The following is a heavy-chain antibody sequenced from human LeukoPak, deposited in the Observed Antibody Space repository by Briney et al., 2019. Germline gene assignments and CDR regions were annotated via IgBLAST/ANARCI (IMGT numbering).Heavy chain of an antibody. CDR1: GGSFSDNY. Sequence: PSETLSLTCAVYGGSFSDNYWSWIRQPPGEGLGWIGEINHSGGTNYNPSLKGRVTISQDTSKNQFFLKLYFVTAADTAVYYCARGRWDVRFQNWGQGTLVTVSS. CDR2: INHSGGT. D-gene: IGHD4-23*01. J-gene: IGHJ1*01. CDR3: ARGRWDVRFQN. V-gene: IGHV4-34*01.